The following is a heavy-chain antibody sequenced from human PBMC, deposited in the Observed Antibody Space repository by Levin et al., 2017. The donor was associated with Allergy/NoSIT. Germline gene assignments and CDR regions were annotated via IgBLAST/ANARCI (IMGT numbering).Heavy chain of an antibody. V-gene: IGHV4-30-2*01. CDR3: ARGGVATIGGLDY. D-gene: IGHD5-24*01. Sequence: SETLSLTCAVSGGSISSGGYSWSWIRQPPGKGLEWIGYIYHSGSTYYNPSLKSRVTISVDRSKNQFSLKLSSVTAADTAVYYCARGGVATIGGLDYWGQGTLVTVSS. CDR2: IYHSGST. CDR1: GGSISSGGYS. J-gene: IGHJ4*02.